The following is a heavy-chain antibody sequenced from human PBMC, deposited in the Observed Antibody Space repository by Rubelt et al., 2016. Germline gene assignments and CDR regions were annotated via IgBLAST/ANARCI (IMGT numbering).Heavy chain of an antibody. J-gene: IGHJ4*02. CDR2: ITAGNGNT. Sequence: VQLVQSGAEVKKPGASVKVSCKASGYTFTSYAMHWVRQAPGQRVEWMGWITAGNGNTKYSQKFQGRVTITRDTSASTAYMELSSLRSEDTAVYYCARGYCSGGSCYYFDYWGQGTLVTVSS. CDR3: ARGYCSGGSCYYFDY. CDR1: GYTFTSYA. V-gene: IGHV1-3*01. D-gene: IGHD2-15*01.